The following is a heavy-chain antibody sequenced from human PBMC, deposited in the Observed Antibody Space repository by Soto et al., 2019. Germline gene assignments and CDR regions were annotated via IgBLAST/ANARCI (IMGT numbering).Heavy chain of an antibody. J-gene: IGHJ6*02. Sequence: SGPTLVNPTETLTLTCNVSGFSLTTGRMGVSWIRQPPGKALEWLAHIFSDAERSYSRSLQGRLTVSKVGSGSHVVLTMTNMDSVDTGTYFCVRMNAESYSSYYAMDVWGQGTTVTVSS. CDR2: IFSDAER. CDR1: GFSLTTGRMG. CDR3: VRMNAESYSSYYAMDV. V-gene: IGHV2-26*01. D-gene: IGHD3-10*01.